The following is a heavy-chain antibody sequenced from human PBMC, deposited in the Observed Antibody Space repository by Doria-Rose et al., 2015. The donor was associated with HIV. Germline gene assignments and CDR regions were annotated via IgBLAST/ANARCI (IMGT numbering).Heavy chain of an antibody. CDR1: GFTFSSHR. Sequence: VQLVESGGGLVGPGGSLRLSCATSGFTFSSHRINWVRQAPGKGLEWVSSISSTSAYINYADSVRGRFTISRDNARNSLYLQMDSLRAEDTAIYYCATGVTLDYWGQETLVPVSS. CDR2: ISSTSAYI. CDR3: ATGVTLDY. D-gene: IGHD3-10*01. J-gene: IGHJ4*02. V-gene: IGHV3-21*01.